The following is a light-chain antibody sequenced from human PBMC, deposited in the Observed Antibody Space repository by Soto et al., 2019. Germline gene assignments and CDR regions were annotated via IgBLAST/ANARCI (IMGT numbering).Light chain of an antibody. V-gene: IGKV1-27*01. J-gene: IGKJ4*01. CDR3: QKCKVAPFT. CDR2: AAS. Sequence: DIPMTQSPSSLSASVGDRVTITCRASQGIDNHLAWFQQKPGKAPNLLIYAASTLQSGVPSRFTGSGSGTDFTLTISSLQPEDAAIYYCQKCKVAPFTFGGGTKVEIK. CDR1: QGIDNH.